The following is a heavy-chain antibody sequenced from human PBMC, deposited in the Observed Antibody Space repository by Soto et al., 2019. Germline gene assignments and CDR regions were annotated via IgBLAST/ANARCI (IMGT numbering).Heavy chain of an antibody. CDR2: ISYDGSNK. Sequence: PGGSLRLSCAASGFTFSSYGMHWVRQAPGKGLEWVAVISYDGSNKYYADSVKGRFTISRDNSKNTLYLQMNSLRAEDTAVYYCAKDQNTFGQYYYYGMDVWGQGTTVTVSS. J-gene: IGHJ6*02. D-gene: IGHD3-10*01. V-gene: IGHV3-30*18. CDR1: GFTFSSYG. CDR3: AKDQNTFGQYYYYGMDV.